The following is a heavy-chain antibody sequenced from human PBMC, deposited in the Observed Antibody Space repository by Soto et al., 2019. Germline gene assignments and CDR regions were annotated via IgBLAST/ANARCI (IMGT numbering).Heavy chain of an antibody. V-gene: IGHV1-69*12. Sequence: QVQLEQSGAEVKKPGSSVKVSCKASGGTFSTSAISWVRQAPGQGLEWMGGFIPIFPTPDYAHKFQGRLTITADESTSTAYMELSGLKSDDTAVYYCARDKDRLLLGGNYYYILDVWGQGTTVTVSS. CDR1: GGTFSTSA. CDR3: ARDKDRLLLGGNYYYILDV. J-gene: IGHJ6*02. D-gene: IGHD5-12*01. CDR2: FIPIFPTP.